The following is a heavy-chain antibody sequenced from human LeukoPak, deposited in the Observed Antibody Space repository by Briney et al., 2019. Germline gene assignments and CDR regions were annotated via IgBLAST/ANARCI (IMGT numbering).Heavy chain of an antibody. J-gene: IGHJ4*02. CDR3: ARKTKRYYFDY. V-gene: IGHV4-39*01. Sequence: SETLSLTCTVSGGSISSRSYYWGWIRQPPGKGLGWIGGIYYSGSTYYNPSLKSRVTISVDTSKNQFSLKLSSVTAADTAVYYCARKTKRYYFDYWGQGTLVTVSS. CDR1: GGSISSRSYY. CDR2: IYYSGST.